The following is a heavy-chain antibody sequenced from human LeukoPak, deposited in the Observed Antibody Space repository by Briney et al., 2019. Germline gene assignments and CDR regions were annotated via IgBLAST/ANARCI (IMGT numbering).Heavy chain of an antibody. J-gene: IGHJ4*02. D-gene: IGHD3-3*01. CDR1: GFTFSSYG. Sequence: GRSLRLSCAASGFTFSSYGMHWVRQAPGKGLEWVALISYDGSNKYYADSVKGRFTISRDNSKNTLYLQMNSLRAEDTAVYYCARGGTFGVDISDYWGQGTLVTVSS. V-gene: IGHV3-30*03. CDR3: ARGGTFGVDISDY. CDR2: ISYDGSNK.